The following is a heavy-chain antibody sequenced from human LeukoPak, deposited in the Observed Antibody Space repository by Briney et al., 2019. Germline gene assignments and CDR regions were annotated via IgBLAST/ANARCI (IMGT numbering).Heavy chain of an antibody. V-gene: IGHV3-21*01. CDR3: ASKDSSGWWRAFDI. Sequence: GGSLRLSCAASGFTFSTYNMNWVRQAPGKGLVWVSSITSSSSYTFYADSVKGRFTISRDNAKNSLYLQMNSLRAEDTAVYHCASKDSSGWWRAFDIWGQGTMVTVSS. CDR2: ITSSSSYT. J-gene: IGHJ3*02. CDR1: GFTFSTYN. D-gene: IGHD6-19*01.